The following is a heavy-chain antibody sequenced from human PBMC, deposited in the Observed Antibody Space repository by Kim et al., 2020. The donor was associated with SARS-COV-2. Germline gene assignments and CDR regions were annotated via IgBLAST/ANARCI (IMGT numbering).Heavy chain of an antibody. CDR3: ARDLIQWFGELLSSYGMDV. V-gene: IGHV1-2*02. J-gene: IGHJ6*02. Sequence: ASVTVSCKASGYTFTGYYMHWVRQAPGQGLEWMGWINPNSGGTNYAQKFQGRVTMTRDTSISTAYMELSRLRSDDTAVYYCARDLIQWFGELLSSYGMDVWGQGTTVTVSS. D-gene: IGHD3-10*01. CDR1: GYTFTGYY. CDR2: INPNSGGT.